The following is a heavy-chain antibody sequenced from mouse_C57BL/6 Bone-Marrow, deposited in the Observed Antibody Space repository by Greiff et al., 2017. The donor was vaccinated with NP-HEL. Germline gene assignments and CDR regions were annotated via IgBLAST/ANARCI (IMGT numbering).Heavy chain of an antibody. CDR1: GYTFTTYP. D-gene: IGHD1-1*01. J-gene: IGHJ1*03. CDR2: FHPYNDDT. Sequence: QVQLQQSGAELVKPGASVKMSCKASGYTFTTYPIEWMKQNHGKSLEWIGNFHPYNDDTKYNEKFKGKATLTVDKSSSTVYLELSRLTSDDSAVYYCAKYYYGSSYWYFDVWGTGTTVTVSS. CDR3: AKYYYGSSYWYFDV. V-gene: IGHV1-47*01.